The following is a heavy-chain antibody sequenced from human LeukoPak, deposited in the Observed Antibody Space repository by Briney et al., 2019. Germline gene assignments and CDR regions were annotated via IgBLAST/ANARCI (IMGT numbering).Heavy chain of an antibody. CDR1: GGSINIYY. V-gene: IGHV4-4*07. J-gene: IGHJ4*02. Sequence: SETLSLTCTVSGGSINIYYWSWIRQPAGKGLEWIGRIYTSGSTNYNPSLKTRVTMSVDTSKNQFSLKLSSVTAADTAVYYCARDEGSYDSSGSEPPTDYWGQGTLVTVSS. D-gene: IGHD3-22*01. CDR3: ARDEGSYDSSGSEPPTDY. CDR2: IYTSGST.